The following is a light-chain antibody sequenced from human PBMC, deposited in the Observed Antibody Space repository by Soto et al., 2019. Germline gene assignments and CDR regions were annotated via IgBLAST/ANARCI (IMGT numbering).Light chain of an antibody. V-gene: IGLV1-44*01. CDR1: GSDIGSNT. Sequence: QSVLSHTPSASWTPGQRVSISCSGSGSDIGSNTVSWYQHLPGTAPKLLIYSNNQRPSGVPDRFSGSKSGTSASLAISGFQSEDQADYYCAAWDDSLNGYVFGTGNKV. CDR3: AAWDDSLNGYV. J-gene: IGLJ1*01. CDR2: SNN.